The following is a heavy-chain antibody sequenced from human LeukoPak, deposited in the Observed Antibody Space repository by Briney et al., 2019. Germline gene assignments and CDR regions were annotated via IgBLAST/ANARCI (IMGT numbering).Heavy chain of an antibody. CDR1: GFTFNTYA. D-gene: IGHD3-22*01. J-gene: IGHJ6*02. CDR2: VSDGGRST. CDR3: ANLIDSSRKYGLDV. V-gene: IGHV3-23*01. Sequence: GGSLGLSCAASGFTFNTYAMNWVRQAPGKGLEWVSGVSDGGRSTYYADSVKGRFTISRDNSKNTLYLQMNSLRAEDTAVYYCANLIDSSRKYGLDVWGQGTTVTVSS.